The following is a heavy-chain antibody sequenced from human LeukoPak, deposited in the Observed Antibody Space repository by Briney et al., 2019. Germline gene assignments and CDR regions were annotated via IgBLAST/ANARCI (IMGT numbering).Heavy chain of an antibody. Sequence: PSETLSLTCTVSGYSISSGYYWGWIRRPPGEGLEWIGSIYHSGRTFYNPSLKSRVTISVDTSKNQFSLKLSSVTAADTAVYYCARVSWFGELLSYYYYMDVWGKGTTVTISS. CDR1: GYSISSGYY. CDR3: ARVSWFGELLSYYYYMDV. CDR2: IYHSGRT. J-gene: IGHJ6*03. V-gene: IGHV4-38-2*02. D-gene: IGHD3-10*01.